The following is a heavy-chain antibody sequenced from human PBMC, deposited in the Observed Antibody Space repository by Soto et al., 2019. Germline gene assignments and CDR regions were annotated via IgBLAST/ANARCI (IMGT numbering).Heavy chain of an antibody. V-gene: IGHV4-39*02. CDR2: MSRSGST. CDR1: GGSINTNTYY. Sequence: SETLSLICTVSGGSINTNTYYWGWIRQPPGKGLEWIGSMSRSGSTHYNPSLKSRLTISRDMSKNHFSLDLRSVTAADTAVYYCVGPSNARGGRHFPHWGQGTPVTVS. J-gene: IGHJ1*01. CDR3: VGPSNARGGRHFPH.